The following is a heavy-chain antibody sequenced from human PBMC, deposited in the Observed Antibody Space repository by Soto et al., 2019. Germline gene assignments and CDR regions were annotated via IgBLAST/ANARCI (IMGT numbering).Heavy chain of an antibody. CDR2: VYYSVST. V-gene: IGHV4-31*03. CDR1: VGSISSGGYY. J-gene: IGHJ5*02. CDR3: ARGRDIVVVPAARVNWFDP. Sequence: QVQLQESGPGLVKPSQTLSLTCTVSVGSISSGGYYWSWIRQHPGKGLEWIGYVYYSVSTYYNPSLKSRVTISVATSKNQFSLKLSSVTAADTAVYYCARGRDIVVVPAARVNWFDPWGQGTLVTVSS. D-gene: IGHD2-2*01.